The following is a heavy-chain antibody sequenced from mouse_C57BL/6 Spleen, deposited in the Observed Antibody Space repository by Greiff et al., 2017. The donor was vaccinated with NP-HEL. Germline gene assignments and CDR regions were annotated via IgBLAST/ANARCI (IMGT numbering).Heavy chain of an antibody. J-gene: IGHJ2*01. D-gene: IGHD1-1*01. CDR2: IDPENGDT. CDR1: GFNIKDDY. CDR3: TDYYGSSFSY. Sequence: EVKLMESGAELVRPGASVKLSCTASGFNIKDDYMHWVKQRPEQGLEWIGWIDPENGDTEYASKFQGKATITADTSSNTAYLQLSSLTSEDTAVYYCTDYYGSSFSYWGQGTTLTVSS. V-gene: IGHV14-4*01.